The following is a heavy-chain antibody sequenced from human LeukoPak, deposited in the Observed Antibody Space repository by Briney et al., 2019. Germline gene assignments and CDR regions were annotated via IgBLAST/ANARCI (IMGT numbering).Heavy chain of an antibody. V-gene: IGHV3-33*01. CDR1: GLTFSSYG. J-gene: IGHJ4*02. D-gene: IGHD3-22*01. Sequence: PGGSLRLSCAASGLTFSSYGMHWVRQAPGKGLEWVAIIWYDGSNKYYADSVKGRFTISRDNSKNTLYLQMNSLRAEDTAVYYCARGVMYYDSSGYLFDYWGQGILVTVSS. CDR3: ARGVMYYDSSGYLFDY. CDR2: IWYDGSNK.